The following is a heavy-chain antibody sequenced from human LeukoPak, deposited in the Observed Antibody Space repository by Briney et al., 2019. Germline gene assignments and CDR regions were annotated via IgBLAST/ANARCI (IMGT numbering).Heavy chain of an antibody. CDR1: GGSFSGYY. V-gene: IGHV4-34*01. J-gene: IGHJ5*02. Sequence: SETLSLTCAVYGGSFSGYYWSWIRQPPGKGLEWIGEINHSGSTNYNPSLKSRVTISVDTSKNQFSLKLSSVTAADTAVYYCAGGRGYDFWSGYPKFDPWGQGTLVTVSS. D-gene: IGHD3-3*01. CDR3: AGGRGYDFWSGYPKFDP. CDR2: INHSGST.